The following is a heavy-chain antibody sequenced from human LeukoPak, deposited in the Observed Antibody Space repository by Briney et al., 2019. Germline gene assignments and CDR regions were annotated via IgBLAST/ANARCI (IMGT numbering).Heavy chain of an antibody. J-gene: IGHJ4*02. CDR3: VREIAADFDY. CDR1: GGSISSYY. CDR2: IYYSGST. D-gene: IGHD6-13*01. Sequence: SETLSLTCTVSGGSISSYYWSWIRQPPGKGLEWIGYIYYSGSTNYNPSLKSRVTISVDTSKNQFSLKLSSVTAADTAVYYCVREIAADFDYWGQGTLVTVSS. V-gene: IGHV4-59*12.